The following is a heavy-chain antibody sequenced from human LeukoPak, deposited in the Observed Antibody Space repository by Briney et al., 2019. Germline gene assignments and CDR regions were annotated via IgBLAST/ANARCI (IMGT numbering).Heavy chain of an antibody. CDR1: GFTFSSYA. Sequence: GASLRLSCAASGFTFSSYAMNWVRQAPGKGLEWVSAISGSGGSTYYADSVKGRFTISRDNSKNTLYLQMNSLRAEDTAVYYCAKDRSIGYCSGGSCYSDDYWGQGTLVTVSS. V-gene: IGHV3-23*01. J-gene: IGHJ4*02. CDR2: ISGSGGST. D-gene: IGHD2-15*01. CDR3: AKDRSIGYCSGGSCYSDDY.